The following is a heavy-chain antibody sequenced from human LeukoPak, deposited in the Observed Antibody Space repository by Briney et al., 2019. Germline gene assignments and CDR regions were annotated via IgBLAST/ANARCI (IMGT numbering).Heavy chain of an antibody. CDR1: GFTFSDYG. V-gene: IGHV3-23*01. CDR3: ARDPTLDV. CDR2: ISGSGGRT. J-gene: IGHJ6*04. Sequence: GGSLRLSCAASGFTFSDYGMSWVRQAPGKGLEWVSGISGSGGRTSHADSVKGRFTISRDNAKNSLYLQMNSLRAEDTAVYYCARDPTLDVWGKGTTVTVSS.